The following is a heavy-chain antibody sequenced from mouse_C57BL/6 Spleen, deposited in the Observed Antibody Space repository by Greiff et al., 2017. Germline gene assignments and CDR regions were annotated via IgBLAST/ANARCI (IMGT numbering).Heavy chain of an antibody. V-gene: IGHV1-85*01. CDR3: ARGDYYYGSSFDY. J-gene: IGHJ2*01. CDR2: IYPRDGST. D-gene: IGHD1-1*01. CDR1: GYTFTSYD. Sequence: QVQLQQSGPELVKPGASVKLSCKASGYTFTSYDINWVKQRPGQGLEWIGWIYPRDGSTTYNEKFKGKATLTVDTSSSTAYMELHSLTSEDSAVYFCARGDYYYGSSFDYWGQGTTLTVSS.